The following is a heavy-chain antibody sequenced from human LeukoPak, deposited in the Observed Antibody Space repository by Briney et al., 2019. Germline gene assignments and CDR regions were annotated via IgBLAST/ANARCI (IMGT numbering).Heavy chain of an antibody. D-gene: IGHD3-3*01. Sequence: PSETLSLTCAVYGGSFSGYYWSWIRQPPGKGLEWIGEINHSGSTNYNPSLKSRVTISVDTSKNQFSLKLSSVTAADTAVYYCARHKGIYYDFWSGYSWFDPWGQGTLVTVSS. CDR2: INHSGST. CDR1: GGSFSGYY. J-gene: IGHJ5*02. CDR3: ARHKGIYYDFWSGYSWFDP. V-gene: IGHV4-34*01.